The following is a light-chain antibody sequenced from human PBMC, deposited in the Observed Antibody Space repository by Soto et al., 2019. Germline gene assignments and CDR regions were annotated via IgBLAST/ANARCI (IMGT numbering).Light chain of an antibody. CDR2: GAS. CDR1: QSVSSTF. Sequence: EIVLTQSPGTLSLSPGERATLSCRASQSVSSTFFAWYQHKPGQAPRLLIYGASSRETGIPDRFSGSGSGTDFTLTISRLEPEDFAVYYCEQYNSSPYTFGQGTKVEIK. CDR3: EQYNSSPYT. V-gene: IGKV3-20*01. J-gene: IGKJ2*01.